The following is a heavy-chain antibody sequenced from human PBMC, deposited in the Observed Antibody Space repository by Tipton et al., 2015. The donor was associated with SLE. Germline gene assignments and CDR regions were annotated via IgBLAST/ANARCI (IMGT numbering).Heavy chain of an antibody. CDR1: GFTFSSYA. D-gene: IGHD4-23*01. Sequence: SLRLSCAASGFTFSSYAMRWIRQAPGKGLEWVSLFYSGGSTYYADSVKGRFTISRDNSKNTLYLQMNSLRVGDTAVYYCARGNGPVHFFDLWGRGTLVTVSS. V-gene: IGHV3-66*02. J-gene: IGHJ2*01. CDR2: FYSGGST. CDR3: ARGNGPVHFFDL.